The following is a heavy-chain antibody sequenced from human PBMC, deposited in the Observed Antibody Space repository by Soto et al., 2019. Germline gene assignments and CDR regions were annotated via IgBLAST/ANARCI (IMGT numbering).Heavy chain of an antibody. CDR2: IINIFGTA. CDR1: GGTFSSYA. CDR3: ARESHYTSNFDX. V-gene: IGHV1-69*13. D-gene: IGHD4-4*01. Sequence: ASVKVSCKASGGTFSSYAISWVRQAPGKGLESMGGIINIFGTAKYAHNLQGRVTITSDESTSKAYMELSSLRSEDTAVYYCARESHYTSNFDXWGQGTLVTVSX. J-gene: IGHJ4*02.